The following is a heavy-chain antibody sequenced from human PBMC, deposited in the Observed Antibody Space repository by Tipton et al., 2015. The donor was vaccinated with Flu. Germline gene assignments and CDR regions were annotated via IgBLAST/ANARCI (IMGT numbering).Heavy chain of an antibody. Sequence: TLSLTCAVYGGSFSAYYWGWIRQAPGRGLEWVGSIYYTGYPYYNSSLKSRLAMSIDTSKKQFSLRLSSVTAADTAVYYCAKVLFGWVESWAQGTLVTVSS. J-gene: IGHJ5*01. V-gene: IGHV4-34*10. D-gene: IGHD3-16*01. CDR2: IYYTGYP. CDR1: GGSFSAYY. CDR3: AKVLFGWVES.